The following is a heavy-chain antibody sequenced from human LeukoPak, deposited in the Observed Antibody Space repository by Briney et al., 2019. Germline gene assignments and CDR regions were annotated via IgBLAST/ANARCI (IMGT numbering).Heavy chain of an antibody. J-gene: IGHJ4*02. Sequence: GESLKISCEGSGYTFTTYWIAWVRQMPGKGLEWMGIIYPGDSDSRYSPSFQGQVTFSADKSTGTAYLQWSSLKASDTAMYYCGRCGKSGYGIDFWGQGTLVSVPS. CDR2: IYPGDSDS. CDR1: GYTFTTYW. CDR3: GRCGKSGYGIDF. D-gene: IGHD5-12*01. V-gene: IGHV5-51*01.